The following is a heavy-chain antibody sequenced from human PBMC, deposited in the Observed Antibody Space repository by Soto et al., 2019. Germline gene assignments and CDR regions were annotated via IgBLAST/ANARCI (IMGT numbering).Heavy chain of an antibody. V-gene: IGHV4-39*01. CDR2: IYYSGST. CDR1: GGSISSSSYY. J-gene: IGHJ6*02. D-gene: IGHD5-12*01. Sequence: QLQLQESGPGLVKPSETLSLTCTVSGGSISSSSYYWGWIRQPPGKGLEWIGSIYYSGSTYYNPSLKSQVTISVDTSKNQFSLKLSSVAAADTAVYYCARQSGYDYGLYYCYDGMDVWVQGTTVIVSS. CDR3: ARQSGYDYGLYYCYDGMDV.